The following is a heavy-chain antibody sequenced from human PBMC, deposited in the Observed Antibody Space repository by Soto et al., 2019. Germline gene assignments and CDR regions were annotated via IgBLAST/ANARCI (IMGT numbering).Heavy chain of an antibody. D-gene: IGHD6-19*01. J-gene: IGHJ4*02. CDR3: ARRSFSSGWDFDY. V-gene: IGHV1-46*01. CDR2: INLSGGTT. Sequence: QVHLVQSGAGVKKPGASVKVSCKASGYTFTTYYMHWARQAPGQGLEWMGIINLSGGTTTYAQKFQGRVXXTXDXXTSTVYMELSSLRSEDTAVYYCARRSFSSGWDFDYWGQGTLVTVSS. CDR1: GYTFTTYY.